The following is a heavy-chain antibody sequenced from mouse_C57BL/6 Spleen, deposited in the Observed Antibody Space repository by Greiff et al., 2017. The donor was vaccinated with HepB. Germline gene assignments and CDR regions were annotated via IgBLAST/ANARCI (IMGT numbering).Heavy chain of an antibody. CDR3: LYYDYDTMFAY. J-gene: IGHJ3*01. D-gene: IGHD2-4*01. V-gene: IGHV1-42*01. CDR2: INPSTGGT. CDR1: GYSFTGYY. Sequence: VQLKESGPELVKPGASVKISCKASGYSFTGYYMNWVKQSPEKSLEWIGEINPSTGGTTYNQKFKAKATLTVDKSSSTAYMQLKSLTSEDSAVYYCLYYDYDTMFAYWGQGTLVTVSA.